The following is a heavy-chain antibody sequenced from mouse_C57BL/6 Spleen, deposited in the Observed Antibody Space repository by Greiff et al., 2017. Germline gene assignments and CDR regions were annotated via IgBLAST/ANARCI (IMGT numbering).Heavy chain of an antibody. CDR2: IDPSDSET. CDR1: GYTFTSYW. Sequence: QVQLQQPGAELVRPGSSVKLSCKASGYTFTSYWMHWVKQRPIQGLEWIGNIDPSDSETHYNQKFKDKASLTVDKSSSTAYMQLSSLTSEDAAVYYYASTYDYDGDYYAMDYWGQGTSVTVSS. J-gene: IGHJ4*01. D-gene: IGHD2-4*01. CDR3: ASTYDYDGDYYAMDY. V-gene: IGHV1-52*01.